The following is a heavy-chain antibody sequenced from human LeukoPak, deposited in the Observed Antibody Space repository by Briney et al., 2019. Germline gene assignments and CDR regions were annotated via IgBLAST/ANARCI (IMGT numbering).Heavy chain of an antibody. J-gene: IGHJ6*03. V-gene: IGHV1-18*01. D-gene: IGHD2-2*01. Sequence: ASVKVSCKASGYTFTSYGISWVRQAPGQGLEWMGWISAYNGNTNYAQKLQGRVTMTTDTSTSTAYMELRSLRSGDTAVYYCAREAKAYCSSTSCYAYYYYYYYMDVWGKGTTVTISS. CDR3: AREAKAYCSSTSCYAYYYYYYYMDV. CDR1: GYTFTSYG. CDR2: ISAYNGNT.